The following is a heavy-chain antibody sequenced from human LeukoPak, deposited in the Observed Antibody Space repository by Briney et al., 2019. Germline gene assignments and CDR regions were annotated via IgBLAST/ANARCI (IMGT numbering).Heavy chain of an antibody. CDR3: ARDWTEGSNPVDY. J-gene: IGHJ4*02. D-gene: IGHD3/OR15-3a*01. Sequence: ASVKVSCKASGYTFTNYGISWVRQAPGQGLEWMGWISAYNGNTNYAHQLQGRVTMTTDASTRTAYMELRSLRSDDTAVYYCARDWTEGSNPVDYWGQGTLVTVSS. CDR1: GYTFTNYG. CDR2: ISAYNGNT. V-gene: IGHV1-18*01.